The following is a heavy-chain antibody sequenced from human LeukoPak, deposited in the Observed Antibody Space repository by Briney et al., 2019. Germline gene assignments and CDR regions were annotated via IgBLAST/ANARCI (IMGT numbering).Heavy chain of an antibody. V-gene: IGHV1-69*04. CDR1: GYTFTSYA. CDR3: ARHPGYSSSWGHFDY. J-gene: IGHJ4*02. Sequence: SVKVSCKASGYTFTSYAMNWVRQAPGQGLEWMGRIIPILGIANYAQKFQGRVTITADKSTSTAYMELSSLRSEDTAVYYCARHPGYSSSWGHFDYWGQGTLVTVSS. CDR2: IIPILGIA. D-gene: IGHD6-13*01.